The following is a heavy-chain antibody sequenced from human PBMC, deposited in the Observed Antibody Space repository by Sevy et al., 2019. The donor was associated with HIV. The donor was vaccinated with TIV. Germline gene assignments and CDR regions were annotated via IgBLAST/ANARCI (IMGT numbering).Heavy chain of an antibody. V-gene: IGHV3-7*01. Sequence: GGSLRLSCAASGFTFSSYWMSWVRQAPGKGLEWVANIKQDGSEKYYVDSVKGRFIISRDNAKNSLYLQMNSLRAEDTAVYYCARALYYDFWSGPKFDPWGQGTLVTVSS. D-gene: IGHD3-3*01. CDR2: IKQDGSEK. J-gene: IGHJ5*02. CDR3: ARALYYDFWSGPKFDP. CDR1: GFTFSSYW.